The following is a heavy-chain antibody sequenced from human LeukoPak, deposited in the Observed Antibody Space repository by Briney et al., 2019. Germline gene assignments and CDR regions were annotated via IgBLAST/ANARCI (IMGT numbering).Heavy chain of an antibody. CDR3: ARDPSLNL. D-gene: IGHD1-14*01. CDR1: GFTFSDHY. V-gene: IGHV3-72*01. Sequence: GGSLRLSCVASGFTFSDHYMDWVRQAPGKGLEWVGRTRNKANSYTTEYAASVKGRFTVSRDDSKNSLYLEMNSLKTEDTAVYYCARDPSLNLWGKGTTVTVSS. CDR2: TRNKANSYTT. J-gene: IGHJ6*04.